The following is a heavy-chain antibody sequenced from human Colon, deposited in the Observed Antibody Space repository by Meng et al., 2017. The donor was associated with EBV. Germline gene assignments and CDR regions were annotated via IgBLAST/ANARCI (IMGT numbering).Heavy chain of an antibody. CDR1: GYTFTRYP. Sequence: QVQLLQSVSELKKPGASVKVSCKASGYTFTRYPMNWVRQAPGQGLEWMGWISTNTGNPTYAQGFTGRFVFSVDTSVSTAYLQISSLKAEDTAVYYCGTLKYTSGFYGPAYWGQGALVTVSS. CDR3: GTLKYTSGFYGPAY. D-gene: IGHD6-19*01. V-gene: IGHV7-4-1*02. J-gene: IGHJ4*02. CDR2: ISTNTGNP.